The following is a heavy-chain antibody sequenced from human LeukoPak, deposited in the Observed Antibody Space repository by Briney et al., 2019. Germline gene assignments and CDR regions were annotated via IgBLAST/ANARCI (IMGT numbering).Heavy chain of an antibody. Sequence: SETLSLTCSVSGFSIGTGYSWGWIRQPPGKGLEWIGTIYHRGNTYYNPSLTSRATISLDTSKNQFSLRLTSVTAADTALYYCAREVESWFGDLLSYFDSWGQGTQVTDSS. CDR3: AREVESWFGDLLSYFDS. CDR1: GFSIGTGYS. D-gene: IGHD3-10*01. J-gene: IGHJ4*02. CDR2: IYHRGNT. V-gene: IGHV4-38-2*02.